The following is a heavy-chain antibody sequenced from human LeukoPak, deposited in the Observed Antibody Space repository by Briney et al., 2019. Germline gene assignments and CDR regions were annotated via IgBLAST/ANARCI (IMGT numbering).Heavy chain of an antibody. D-gene: IGHD3-16*02. CDR2: ISTSGSST. CDR1: GFTFSSYA. Sequence: GGSLRLSRAASGFTFSSYAMSWVRQAPVQGLEWVSAISTSGSSTYYADSVKGRFTISRDNSKNTLYLQMNSLRVEDTAVYYCAIPGPSYRRFDHWGQGTLVTVSS. V-gene: IGHV3-23*01. CDR3: AIPGPSYRRFDH. J-gene: IGHJ4*02.